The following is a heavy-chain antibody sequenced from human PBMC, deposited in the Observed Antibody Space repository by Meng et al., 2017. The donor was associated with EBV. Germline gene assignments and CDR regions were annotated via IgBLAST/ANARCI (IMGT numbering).Heavy chain of an antibody. Sequence: SGAEVKKPGASVKVSCKASGYTFTGYYMHWVRQAPGQGLEWMGRINPNSGGTNYAQKFQGRVTMTRDTSISTAYMELSRLRSDDTAVYYCARSRSSPDVPLDYWGQGTLVTVSS. J-gene: IGHJ4*02. D-gene: IGHD6-19*01. CDR2: INPNSGGT. CDR3: ARSRSSPDVPLDY. CDR1: GYTFTGYY. V-gene: IGHV1-2*06.